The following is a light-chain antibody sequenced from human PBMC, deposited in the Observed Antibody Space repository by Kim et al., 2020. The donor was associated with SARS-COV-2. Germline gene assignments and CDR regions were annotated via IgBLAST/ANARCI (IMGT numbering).Light chain of an antibody. J-gene: IGLJ2*01. V-gene: IGLV2-14*01. CDR3: SSYTIRSTLV. Sequence: QSALTQPVSVSGSPGQSITISCTGTSSDIGGYKYVSWYQQYPGNAPKLIIYEVTNRPSGVTTRFSGSKSDNTASLTISGLQAEDEADYYCSSYTIRSTLVFGGGTQLTVL. CDR1: SSDIGGYKY. CDR2: EVT.